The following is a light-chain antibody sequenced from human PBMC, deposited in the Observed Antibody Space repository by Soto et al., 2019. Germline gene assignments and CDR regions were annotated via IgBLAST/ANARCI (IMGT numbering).Light chain of an antibody. Sequence: QSVLTQPASVSGSPGQSIAIPCTGTSNDVGGYNYVSWYQQHPVKAPQLIIYDVTNRPSGVSDRFSGSKSGNTASLTISGLQAEDEADYYCSSYTSSSTPYVFGTGTKVTVL. CDR3: SSYTSSSTPYV. CDR1: SNDVGGYNY. J-gene: IGLJ1*01. CDR2: DVT. V-gene: IGLV2-14*01.